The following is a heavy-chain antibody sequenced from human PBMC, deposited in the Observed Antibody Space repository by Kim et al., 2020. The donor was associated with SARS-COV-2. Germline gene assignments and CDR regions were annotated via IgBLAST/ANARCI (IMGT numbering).Heavy chain of an antibody. D-gene: IGHD6-19*01. J-gene: IGHJ4*02. CDR3: VKASGWLPTK. CDR1: GFTFDASA. V-gene: IGHV3-43*02. Sequence: GGSLRLSCAASGFTFDASAMHWVRQAPGKGLEWVSLIHGDGGTTHYADSVKGRFSISRDNSKNSLYLQMNSLRTEDTALYYCVKASGWLPTKWGQGTLVTVS. CDR2: IHGDGGTT.